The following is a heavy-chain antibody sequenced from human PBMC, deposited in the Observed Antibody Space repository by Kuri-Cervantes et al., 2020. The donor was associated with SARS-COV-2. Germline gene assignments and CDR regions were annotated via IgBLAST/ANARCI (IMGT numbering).Heavy chain of an antibody. CDR1: GFTFSTYT. J-gene: IGHJ3*02. CDR2: ISGSGSYM. V-gene: IGHV3-21*01. D-gene: IGHD2/OR15-2a*01. Sequence: GESLKISCAASGFTFSTYTMNWVRQAPGKALEWVSSISGSGSYMYYADSMKGRFTISRDSAKNSLYLQMNSLRAEDTAVYYCARELTTAAFDIWGQGTMVTVSS. CDR3: ARELTTAAFDI.